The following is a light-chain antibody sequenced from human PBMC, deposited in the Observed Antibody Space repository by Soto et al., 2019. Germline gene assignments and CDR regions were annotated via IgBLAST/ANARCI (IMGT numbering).Light chain of an antibody. CDR3: QQSGKSYPLT. V-gene: IGKV3-20*01. J-gene: IGKJ4*01. Sequence: EIVLTQSPGTLSLSPGERATLSCRASQSVSSNYLAWYQQKPGQAPKLLIYGASSRATGIPDMLSGSGSGTDFILTISRLEPEDFAMYYCQQSGKSYPLTFGGGTKLEI. CDR2: GAS. CDR1: QSVSSNY.